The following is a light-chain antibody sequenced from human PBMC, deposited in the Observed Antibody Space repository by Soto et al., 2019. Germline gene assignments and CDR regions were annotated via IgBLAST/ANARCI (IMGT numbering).Light chain of an antibody. Sequence: DIVMTQSPDSLAVSLGERATINCKSSQSVLYSSNNKNYLAWYQQKPGQPPKLLIYWASTRESGVPDRFSGIGSVTDFTLTISSLQAEDVAVYYCQQYYSTLWTFGQGTKVEIK. CDR1: QSVLYSSNNKNY. V-gene: IGKV4-1*01. CDR2: WAS. CDR3: QQYYSTLWT. J-gene: IGKJ1*01.